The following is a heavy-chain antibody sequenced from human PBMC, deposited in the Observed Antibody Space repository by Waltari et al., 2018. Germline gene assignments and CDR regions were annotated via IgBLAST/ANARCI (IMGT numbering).Heavy chain of an antibody. CDR3: AREAYSSSWFFDL. CDR2: IISTSSSI. V-gene: IGHV3-48*04. D-gene: IGHD6-13*01. Sequence: EAQLVESGGGLVQLGGSLRLSCAASGFTFSSSSMNWVRQAPGKGLEWISYIISTSSSIYYADSVRGRFTISRDNAKNSLYLQMNSLRAEDTAVYYCAREAYSSSWFFDLWGQGTVVTVSS. CDR1: GFTFSSSS. J-gene: IGHJ3*01.